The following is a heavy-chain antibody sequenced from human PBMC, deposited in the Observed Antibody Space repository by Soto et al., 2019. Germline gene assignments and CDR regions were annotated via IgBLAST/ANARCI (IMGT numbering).Heavy chain of an antibody. D-gene: IGHD1-20*01. J-gene: IGHJ4*02. CDR1: GASISGSYYY. CDR2: VFYTGFT. V-gene: IGHV4-39*01. CDR3: ATSQKGYNWNYFDH. Sequence: ETLSLTCAVSGASISGSYYYWAWLRQSPGKGPEWIGSVFYTGFTSYNPSLESRVSVSVDTSKSQFSLKLSAVTAADTAVYYCATSQKGYNWNYFDHWGQGALVTVSS.